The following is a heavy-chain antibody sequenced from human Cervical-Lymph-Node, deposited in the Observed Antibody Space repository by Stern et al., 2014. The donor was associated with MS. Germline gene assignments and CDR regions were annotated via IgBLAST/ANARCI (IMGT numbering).Heavy chain of an antibody. V-gene: IGHV3-33*01. J-gene: IGHJ4*02. CDR3: ARGLNYFDY. CDR1: GFTFSAYG. Sequence: VQLVDSGGGVVQPGRALRLSCAVSGFTFSAYGMHWVRQAPGKGLEWLAFIWHHGSRKYYADPVKGRFPISRDNSKNTLYLQLNSLRAEDTAVFYCARGLNYFDYWGRGTLVTVSS. CDR2: IWHHGSRK.